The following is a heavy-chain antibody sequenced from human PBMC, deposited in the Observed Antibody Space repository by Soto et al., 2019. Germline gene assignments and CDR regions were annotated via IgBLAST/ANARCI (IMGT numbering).Heavy chain of an antibody. CDR1: GGTFSSYA. D-gene: IGHD3-10*01. CDR2: IIPIFGTA. V-gene: IGHV1-69*13. Sequence: SVKVSCKASGGTFSSYAISWVRQAPGQGLEWMGGIIPIFGTANYAQKFQGRVTITADESTSTAYMELSSLRSEDTAVYYCARDPGYYYGSGSYYNHPYGMDVWGQGTTVTVSS. J-gene: IGHJ6*02. CDR3: ARDPGYYYGSGSYYNHPYGMDV.